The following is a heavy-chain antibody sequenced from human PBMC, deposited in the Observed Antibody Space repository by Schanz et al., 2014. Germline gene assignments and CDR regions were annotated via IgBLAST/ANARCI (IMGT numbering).Heavy chain of an antibody. CDR3: VRDSYYAFDY. CDR1: GFTFSSYW. Sequence: VQLVESGGGVVQPGRSLRLSCAASGFTFSSYWMHWVRQVPGKGLVWVSRIKSDGSSTSYADSVKGRFTMSRDNAKNSVFLQMNGLRAEDTAVYYCVRDSYYAFDYWGQGTLVTVSS. V-gene: IGHV3-74*01. D-gene: IGHD3-10*01. CDR2: IKSDGSST. J-gene: IGHJ4*02.